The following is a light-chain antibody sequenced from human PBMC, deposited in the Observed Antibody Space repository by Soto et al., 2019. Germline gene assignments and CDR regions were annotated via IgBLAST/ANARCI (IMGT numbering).Light chain of an antibody. J-gene: IGLJ1*01. CDR2: EVS. CDR1: TSDVGAYNF. CDR3: SSYTSISTLV. Sequence: QSALTQPASVSGSLGQSITISCTGTTSDVGAYNFVSWYQHHPGKAPKIMISEVSNRPSGVSNRFSGSKSGNTASLTISGLQSEDEADYYCSSYTSISTLVFGTGTKVTVL. V-gene: IGLV2-14*01.